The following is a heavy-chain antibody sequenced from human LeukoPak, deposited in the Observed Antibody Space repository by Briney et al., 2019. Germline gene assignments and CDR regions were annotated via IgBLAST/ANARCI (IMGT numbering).Heavy chain of an antibody. CDR2: INSNTGTP. V-gene: IGHV7-4-1*02. J-gene: IGHJ5*02. CDR1: GYTFTSYA. Sequence: ASVKVSCKASGYTFTSYAMNWVRQAPGQGLEWMGWINSNTGTPTYAQGFTGRFVFSLDTSVSTAYLQITSLKAEDTAVYYCARDPWGFNWGVDLGQPWGQGTLVTVSS. CDR3: ARDPWGFNWGVDLGQP. D-gene: IGHD3-16*01.